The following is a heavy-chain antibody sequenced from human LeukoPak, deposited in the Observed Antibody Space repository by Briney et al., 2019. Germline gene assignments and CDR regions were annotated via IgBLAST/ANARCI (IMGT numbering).Heavy chain of an antibody. Sequence: SETLSLTCTVSGGSISSYYWSWIRQPPGKGLEWIGYIYYSGSTSYNPSLKSRVTISVDTSKNQFSLKLSSVTAADTALYYCARVGFSGSYYVAFDIWGQGSMVTVSS. CDR3: ARVGFSGSYYVAFDI. D-gene: IGHD1-26*01. J-gene: IGHJ3*02. CDR2: IYYSGST. CDR1: GGSISSYY. V-gene: IGHV4-59*01.